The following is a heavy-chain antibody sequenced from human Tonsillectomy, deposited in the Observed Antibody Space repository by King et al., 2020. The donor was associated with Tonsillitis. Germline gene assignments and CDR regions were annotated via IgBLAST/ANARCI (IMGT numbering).Heavy chain of an antibody. Sequence: QLVQSGAEVKKPGESLKSSCNGSGYSFTSYWIGWVRQMPGKGLEWMGIIPPGVFYTTYSPSFQSQVTISADKSISTAYLQWISLKASDTAMYYCALGNYGWFDPWGQGTLVTVSS. J-gene: IGHJ5*02. CDR1: GYSFTSYW. V-gene: IGHV5-51*03. D-gene: IGHD4-11*01. CDR2: IPPGVFYT. CDR3: ALGNYGWFDP.